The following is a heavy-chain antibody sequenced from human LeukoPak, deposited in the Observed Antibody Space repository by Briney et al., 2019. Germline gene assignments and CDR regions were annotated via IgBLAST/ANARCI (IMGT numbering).Heavy chain of an antibody. V-gene: IGHV3-30*02. CDR3: ARAYGMSYYYYYMDV. D-gene: IGHD4-17*01. CDR2: IRYDGSNK. J-gene: IGHJ6*03. CDR1: GFTFSSYG. Sequence: PGGSLRLSCAASGFTFSSYGMHWVRQAPGKGLEWVAFIRYDGSNKYYADSVKGRFTISRDNSKNTLYLQMNSLRAEDTAVYYCARAYGMSYYYYYMDVWGKGTTVTVSS.